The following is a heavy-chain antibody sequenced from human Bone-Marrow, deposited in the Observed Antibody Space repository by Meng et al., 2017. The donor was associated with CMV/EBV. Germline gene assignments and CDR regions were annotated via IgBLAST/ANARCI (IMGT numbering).Heavy chain of an antibody. Sequence: ASVKVSCKAPGYTFTTYDIDWVRQATGQGLEWMGWMNPNSGNTGYAQKFEGRVTMTRNTSISTAYMELSSLRSEDTAVYYCARRGVAARRGSWFDPWGQGTLVTVSS. CDR3: ARRGVAARRGSWFDP. CDR1: GYTFTTYD. D-gene: IGHD6-6*01. V-gene: IGHV1-8*02. CDR2: MNPNSGNT. J-gene: IGHJ5*02.